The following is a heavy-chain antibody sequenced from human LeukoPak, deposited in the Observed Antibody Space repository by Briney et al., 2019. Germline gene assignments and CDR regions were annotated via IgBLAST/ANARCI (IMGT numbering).Heavy chain of an antibody. CDR3: ATSDYGDYRDP. CDR1: GGSFSGYY. J-gene: IGHJ5*02. V-gene: IGHV4-34*01. D-gene: IGHD4-17*01. Sequence: SETLSLTCAVYGGSFSGYYWSWIRQPPGKGLEWIGEINHSGSTNYNPSLKSRVTISVDTSKNQFSLKLSSVTAADTAVYYCATSDYGDYRDPWGQGTLVTVSS. CDR2: INHSGST.